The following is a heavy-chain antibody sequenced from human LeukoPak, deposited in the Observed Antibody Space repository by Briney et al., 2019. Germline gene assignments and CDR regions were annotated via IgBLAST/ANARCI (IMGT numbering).Heavy chain of an antibody. D-gene: IGHD5-24*01. J-gene: IGHJ4*02. CDR2: ISGSSRYI. CDR1: GFTFSTYS. V-gene: IGHV3-21*01. CDR3: ARADNNFDF. Sequence: GGSLRLSCAASGFTFSTYSMNWVRQAPGKGLEWVSTISGSSRYIYFADSVRGRFTISRDNAKNSLYLQMNSLRAEDTAVYYCARADNNFDFWGQGTLVTVSS.